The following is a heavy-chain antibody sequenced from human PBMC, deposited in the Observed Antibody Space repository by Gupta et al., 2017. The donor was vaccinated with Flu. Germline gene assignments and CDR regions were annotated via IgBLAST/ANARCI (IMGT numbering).Heavy chain of an antibody. J-gene: IGHJ6*02. Sequence: QVQLVESGGGVVQPGRSLRLSCAASGFTFSSYGMHWVRQAPGKGLEWVAVIWYDGSNKYYADSVKGRFTISRDNSKNTLYLQMNSLRAEDTAVYYCARGSSWYDVYYYGMDVWGQGTTVTVSS. V-gene: IGHV3-33*01. CDR2: IWYDGSNK. CDR1: GFTFSSYG. CDR3: ARGSSWYDVYYYGMDV. D-gene: IGHD6-13*01.